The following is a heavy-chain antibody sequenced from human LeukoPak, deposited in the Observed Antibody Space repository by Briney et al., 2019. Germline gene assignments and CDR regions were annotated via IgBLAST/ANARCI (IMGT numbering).Heavy chain of an antibody. D-gene: IGHD6-19*01. CDR3: ARLIAVADYYFDY. CDR1: GGSISSGGYS. CDR2: IYYSGST. J-gene: IGHJ4*02. V-gene: IGHV4-30-2*03. Sequence: SETLSLTCAVSGGSISSGGYSWSWIRQPPGEGLEWIGSIYYSGSTYYNPSLKSRVTISVDTSKNQFSLKLSSVTAADTAVYYCARLIAVADYYFDYWGRGTLVTVSS.